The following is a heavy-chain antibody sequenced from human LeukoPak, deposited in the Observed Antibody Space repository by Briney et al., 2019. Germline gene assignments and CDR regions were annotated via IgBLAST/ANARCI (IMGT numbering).Heavy chain of an antibody. CDR2: VNANSVGT. V-gene: IGHV1-2*02. CDR3: AKTNVFWRPIDY. CDR1: GYTFTSYD. Sequence: ASVKVSCKASGYTFTSYDINWVPQDTGQRLEWMGWVNANSVGTNSAQKFQGRVTMTRDTSISTAYMELSRLRSDDTAVYYCAKTNVFWRPIDYWGQGTLVTVSS. D-gene: IGHD2/OR15-2a*01. J-gene: IGHJ4*02.